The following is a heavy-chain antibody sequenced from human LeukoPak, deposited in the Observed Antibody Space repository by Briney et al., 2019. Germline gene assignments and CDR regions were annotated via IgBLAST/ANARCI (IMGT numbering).Heavy chain of an antibody. D-gene: IGHD7-27*01. CDR3: AKDGGLWVSAHWGDS. Sequence: GGSLRLSCAASGFTFGSYTMSWVRQAPGKGLEWVSTITTSDGNTYYADSVKGRFTVSRDNSKNTLFLQMNSLRAEDTAVYYCAKDGGLWVSAHWGDSWGRGTLVTVSS. CDR1: GFTFGSYT. V-gene: IGHV3-23*01. CDR2: ITTSDGNT. J-gene: IGHJ4*02.